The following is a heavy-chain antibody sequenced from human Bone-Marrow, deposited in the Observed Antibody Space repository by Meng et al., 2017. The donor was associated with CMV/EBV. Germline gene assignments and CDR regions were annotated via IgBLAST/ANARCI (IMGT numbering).Heavy chain of an antibody. CDR3: ARAGTIFGVVTLQYYYYGRDV. J-gene: IGHJ6*02. Sequence: ASVKVSCKASGYTFTSYDINWVRQATGQGLEWMGWMNPNSGNTGYAQKFQGRVTMTRNTSISTAYMERSSLRSEDTAVYYCARAGTIFGVVTLQYYYYGRDVWGQGTTVTVSS. CDR1: GYTFTSYD. D-gene: IGHD3-3*01. V-gene: IGHV1-8*01. CDR2: MNPNSGNT.